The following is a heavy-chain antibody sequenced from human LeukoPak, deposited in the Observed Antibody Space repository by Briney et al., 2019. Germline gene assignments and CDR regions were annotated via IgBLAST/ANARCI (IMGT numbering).Heavy chain of an antibody. D-gene: IGHD2-21*02. CDR2: IYYSGST. Sequence: KPSETLSLTCTVSGGSISSSSYYWGWIRQPPGKGLEWIGSIYYSGSTYYNPSLKSRVTISVDTSKNQFSLKLSSVTAADTAVYYCAREFQHIVVVTAIIRFDPWGQGTLVTVSS. CDR1: GGSISSSSYY. CDR3: AREFQHIVVVTAIIRFDP. V-gene: IGHV4-39*07. J-gene: IGHJ5*02.